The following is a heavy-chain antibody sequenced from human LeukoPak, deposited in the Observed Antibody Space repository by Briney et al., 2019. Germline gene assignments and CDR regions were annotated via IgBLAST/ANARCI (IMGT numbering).Heavy chain of an antibody. CDR2: ISYDGGNK. J-gene: IGHJ4*02. V-gene: IGHV3-30*04. CDR1: GFTFSSYA. CDR3: AREGYSSGWYYFDY. D-gene: IGHD6-19*01. Sequence: PGGSLRLSCAASGFTFSSYAMHWVRQAPGKGLEWVAVISYDGGNKYYADSVKGRFTISRDNSKNTLYLQMNSLRAEDTAVYYCAREGYSSGWYYFDYWGQGTLVTVSS.